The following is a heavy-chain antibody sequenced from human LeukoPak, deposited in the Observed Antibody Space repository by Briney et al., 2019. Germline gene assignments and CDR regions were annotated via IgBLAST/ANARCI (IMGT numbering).Heavy chain of an antibody. CDR3: ARLAKTAIGDFDY. D-gene: IGHD2-2*02. J-gene: IGHJ4*02. CDR1: GGSMSSSSYH. Sequence: SETLPLTCSVSGGSMSSSSYHWGWIRQPPGKGLEWIGSIRYSGSAYYNPSLKSRAAISVDTSKNQFSLKLSSVTAADTAEYYCARLAKTAIGDFDYWGQGTLVTVYS. CDR2: IRYSGSA. V-gene: IGHV4-39*07.